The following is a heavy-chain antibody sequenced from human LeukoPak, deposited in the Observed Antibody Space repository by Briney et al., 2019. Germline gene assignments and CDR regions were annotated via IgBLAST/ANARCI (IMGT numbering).Heavy chain of an antibody. CDR3: ARDFQGDDYGAPFDR. V-gene: IGHV1-18*01. CDR1: GYTFTSYG. CDR2: ISTYSGNT. Sequence: ASVKVSCKASGYTFTSYGLSWVRQAPGQGLEWMGWISTYSGNTNYAQNLQGRVAMTTDTSTSTAYMELRSLRSDDTAVYYCARDFQGDDYGAPFDRWGQGTLVTVSS. J-gene: IGHJ5*02. D-gene: IGHD4-17*01.